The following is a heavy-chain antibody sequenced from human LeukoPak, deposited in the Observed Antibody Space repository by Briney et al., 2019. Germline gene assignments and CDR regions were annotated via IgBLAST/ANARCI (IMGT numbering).Heavy chain of an antibody. CDR3: AKGGYGVYYYMDV. V-gene: IGHV3-23*01. CDR1: GFTFSTNA. CDR2: ISASGGST. D-gene: IGHD5-12*01. J-gene: IGHJ6*03. Sequence: PGGSLRLSCEASGFTFSTNAMSWVRQAPGKGLEWVSAISASGGSTYYADSVKGRFTISRDNSKNTLYLQMNSLRAEDTAVYYCAKGGYGVYYYMDVWGKGTTVTVSS.